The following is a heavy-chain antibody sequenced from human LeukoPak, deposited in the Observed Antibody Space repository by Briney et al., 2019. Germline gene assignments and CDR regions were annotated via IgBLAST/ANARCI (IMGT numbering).Heavy chain of an antibody. D-gene: IGHD2-15*01. CDR1: GYTFTGYY. Sequence: ASVKVSCKASGYTFTGYYMHWVRQAPGQGLKWMGWINPNSGGTKYAQKFQGRVTMTSDASISTAYMELSSLRSDDTAVYYCASRPDQHLLYYFDYWGQGALVTVSP. V-gene: IGHV1-2*02. CDR3: ASRPDQHLLYYFDY. CDR2: INPNSGGT. J-gene: IGHJ4*02.